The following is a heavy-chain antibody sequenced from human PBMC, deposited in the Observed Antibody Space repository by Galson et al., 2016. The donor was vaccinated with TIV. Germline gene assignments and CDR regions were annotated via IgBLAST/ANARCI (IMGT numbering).Heavy chain of an antibody. CDR2: IIPGFGTV. CDR1: GGTFSSFA. Sequence: SVKVSCKASGGTFSSFALNCVRQAPGQGLEWIGEIIPGFGTVRYAQKFQARVTITADESATTSVMELSSLTSDDTAVYYCARTSYTPMGYWGQGTLATVSS. D-gene: IGHD5-18*01. CDR3: ARTSYTPMGY. J-gene: IGHJ4*01. V-gene: IGHV1-69*13.